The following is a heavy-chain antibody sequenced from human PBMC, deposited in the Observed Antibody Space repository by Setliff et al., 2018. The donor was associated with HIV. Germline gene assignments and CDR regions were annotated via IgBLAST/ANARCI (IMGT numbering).Heavy chain of an antibody. CDR3: ARDVAPPLAGDVWSGNGL. D-gene: IGHD3-3*01. Sequence: PSETLSLTCSVSGGSIRSHYWSWIRQAPGKGLQWIGNVYYRAKTGATTDHNPSLRSRISIPLDVSKNQLSLRLRSVTAADTAIYYCARDVAPPLAGDVWSGNGLWGQGTQVTVS. V-gene: IGHV4-59*11. J-gene: IGHJ4*02. CDR2: VYYRAKTGATT. CDR1: GGSIRSHY.